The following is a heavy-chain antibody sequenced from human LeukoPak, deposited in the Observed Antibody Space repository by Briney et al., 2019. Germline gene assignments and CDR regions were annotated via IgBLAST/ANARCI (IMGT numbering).Heavy chain of an antibody. Sequence: KPSETLSLTCAVYGGSFSGYYWSWIRQPPGKGLEWIGEINHSGSTNYNPSLKSRVTISVDTSKNQFSLKLSSVTAADTAVYYCARTVWSGYYGPYYYYYYMDAWGKGTTVTVSS. J-gene: IGHJ6*03. CDR3: ARTVWSGYYGPYYYYYYMDA. V-gene: IGHV4-34*01. CDR1: GGSFSGYY. D-gene: IGHD3-3*01. CDR2: INHSGST.